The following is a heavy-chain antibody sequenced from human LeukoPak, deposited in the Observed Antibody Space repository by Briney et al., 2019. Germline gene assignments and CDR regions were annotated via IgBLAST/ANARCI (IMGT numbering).Heavy chain of an antibody. J-gene: IGHJ4*02. CDR2: ISSSGDTK. CDR1: GFTFSDYY. V-gene: IGHV3-11*01. D-gene: IGHD3-10*01. Sequence: PGGSLRLSCAASGFTFSDYYMSWMRQAPGKGLDWVSYISSSGDTKYYADSVKGRFTISRDNAKNSLSLQMDSLTAEDTAVYYCARARGSYSFDFWGQGTLVTVSS. CDR3: ARARGSYSFDF.